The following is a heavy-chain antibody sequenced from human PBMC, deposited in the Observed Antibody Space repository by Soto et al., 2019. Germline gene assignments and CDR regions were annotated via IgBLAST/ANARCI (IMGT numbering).Heavy chain of an antibody. CDR3: ARWGTTGGLDV. CDR1: GFTFRSYV. Sequence: QVQLVESGGGVVQPGTSLRLSCVGSGFTFRSYVIHWVRQAPGKGLEWVALTSHDGSNKDYGDSVKGRFTISRDNSMNTVDLQMDSLRREDTALYYCARWGTTGGLDVWGQGTLVSVSS. D-gene: IGHD3-16*01. CDR2: TSHDGSNK. V-gene: IGHV3-30*19. J-gene: IGHJ1*01.